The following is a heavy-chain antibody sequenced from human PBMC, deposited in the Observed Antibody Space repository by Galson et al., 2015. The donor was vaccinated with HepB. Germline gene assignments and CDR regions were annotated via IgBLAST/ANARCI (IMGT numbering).Heavy chain of an antibody. CDR2: IWNDGSNK. CDR1: GFPFSSYG. V-gene: IGHV3-33*01. J-gene: IGHJ4*02. D-gene: IGHD2-15*01. Sequence: SLRLSCAASGFPFSSYGMHWVRQAPGKGLEWVAVIWNDGSNKYYADSVKGRFTISRDNSKSMLYLQLNNLRAEDTAVYYCARVHAYCSGISCYAPDYWGQGILVTVSS. CDR3: ARVHAYCSGISCYAPDY.